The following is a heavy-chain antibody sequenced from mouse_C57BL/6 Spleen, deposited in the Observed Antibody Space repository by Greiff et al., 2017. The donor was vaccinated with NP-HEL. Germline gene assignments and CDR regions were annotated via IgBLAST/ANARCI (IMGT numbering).Heavy chain of an antibody. D-gene: IGHD1-1*01. CDR3: ARSPRSHWYFDV. V-gene: IGHV7-3*01. CDR2: IRNKANGYTT. CDR1: GFTFTDYY. J-gene: IGHJ1*03. Sequence: EVKVVESGGGLVQPGGSLSLSCAASGFTFTDYYMSWVRQPPGKALEWLGFIRNKANGYTTEYSASVKGRFTISRDNSQSILYLQMNALRAEDSATYYCARSPRSHWYFDVWGTGTTVTVSS.